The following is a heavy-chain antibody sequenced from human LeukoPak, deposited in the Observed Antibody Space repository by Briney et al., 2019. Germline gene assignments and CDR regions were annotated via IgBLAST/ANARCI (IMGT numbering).Heavy chain of an antibody. CDR3: ATTPLIYYYGSGSYYNGFDY. V-gene: IGHV4-34*01. CDR1: GGSFSGYY. CDR2: INHSGST. J-gene: IGHJ4*02. Sequence: SETLSLTCAVYGGSFSGYYWSWIRQPPGKGLDWIGEINHSGSTNYNPSLKSRVTISVDTSKNQFSLKLSSVTAADTAVYYCATTPLIYYYGSGSYYNGFDYWGQGTLVTVSS. D-gene: IGHD3-10*01.